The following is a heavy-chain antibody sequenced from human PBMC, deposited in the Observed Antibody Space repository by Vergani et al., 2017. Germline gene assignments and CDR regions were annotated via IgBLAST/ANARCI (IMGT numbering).Heavy chain of an antibody. CDR1: GATFRSNT. V-gene: IGHV1-69*08. CDR3: ARDEAGAGAFDI. Sequence: QVQLVQSGAEVKKPGSSVKVSCKASGATFRSNTISWVRQVPGQGLEWMGRIIPVLGKTKYAQDFQGRLTITADTSTSTAYMELTSLRSQDTAVYYCARDEAGAGAFDIWGQGTMVTVSS. CDR2: IIPVLGKT. J-gene: IGHJ3*02. D-gene: IGHD3-10*01.